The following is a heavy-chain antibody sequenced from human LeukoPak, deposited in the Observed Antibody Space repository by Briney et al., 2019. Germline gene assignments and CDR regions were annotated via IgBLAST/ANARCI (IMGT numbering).Heavy chain of an antibody. V-gene: IGHV4-39*01. D-gene: IGHD6-19*01. Sequence: SETLSLTCTVSGGSISSSSYYWGWIRQPPGKGLEWIGSIYYSGSTYYNPSLKSRVTISVDTSKNQFSLKLSSVTAADTAVYYCARHSHSSGWPESIHYYFDYWGQGTLVTVSS. CDR3: ARHSHSSGWPESIHYYFDY. CDR1: GGSISSSSYY. CDR2: IYYSGST. J-gene: IGHJ4*02.